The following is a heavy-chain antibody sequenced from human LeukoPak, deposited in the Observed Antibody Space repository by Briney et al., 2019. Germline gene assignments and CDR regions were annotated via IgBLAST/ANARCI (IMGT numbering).Heavy chain of an antibody. CDR3: AKSRIAVAGFSPFDY. V-gene: IGHV3-30*02. D-gene: IGHD6-19*01. J-gene: IGHJ4*02. Sequence: PGGSLRLSCAASGFTFSSYGMHWVRQAPGKGLEWVAFIRYDGSNKYYADSVKGRFTISRDNSKNTLYLQMNSLRAEDTAVYYCAKSRIAVAGFSPFDYWGRGTLVTVSS. CDR2: IRYDGSNK. CDR1: GFTFSSYG.